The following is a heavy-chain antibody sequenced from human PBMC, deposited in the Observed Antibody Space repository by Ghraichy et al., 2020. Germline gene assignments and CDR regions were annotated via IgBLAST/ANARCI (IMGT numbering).Heavy chain of an antibody. CDR3: ARDHLQLWLGTSYYYGMDV. J-gene: IGHJ6*02. D-gene: IGHD5-18*01. V-gene: IGHV3-21*01. CDR1: GFTFSSYS. CDR2: ISSSSSYI. Sequence: GGSLRLSCAASGFTFSSYSMNWVRQAPGKGLEWVSSISSSSSYIYYADSVKGRFTISRDNAKNSLYLQMNSLGAEDTAVYYCARDHLQLWLGTSYYYGMDVWGQGTTVTVSS.